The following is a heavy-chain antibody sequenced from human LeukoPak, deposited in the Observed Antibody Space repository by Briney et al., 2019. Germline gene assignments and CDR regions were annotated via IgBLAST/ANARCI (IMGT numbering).Heavy chain of an antibody. V-gene: IGHV3-20*04. D-gene: IGHD3-3*01. Sequence: GGSLRLSCAASGFTFDDYGMSWVRQAPGKGLEWVSGINWNGGSTGYADSVKGRFTISRDNAKNSLYLQMNSLRAEDTALYYCARDGAADEGVDFDYWGQGTLVTVSS. CDR2: INWNGGST. J-gene: IGHJ4*02. CDR1: GFTFDDYG. CDR3: ARDGAADEGVDFDY.